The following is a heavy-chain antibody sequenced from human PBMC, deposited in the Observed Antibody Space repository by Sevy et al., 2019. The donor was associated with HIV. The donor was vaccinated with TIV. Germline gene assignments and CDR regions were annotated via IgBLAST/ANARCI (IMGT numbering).Heavy chain of an antibody. CDR1: GFTFSSYW. CDR2: IKEDGSDK. CDR3: TGDDAFDI. V-gene: IGHV3-7*01. J-gene: IGHJ3*02. Sequence: GGSLRLSCAASGFTFSSYWMSWVRQAPGKGLEWVANIKEDGSDKFYVDSVKGRFTISRDDAKNSLYLQMNSLRAEDTAVYYCTGDDAFDIWGQGTMVTVSS.